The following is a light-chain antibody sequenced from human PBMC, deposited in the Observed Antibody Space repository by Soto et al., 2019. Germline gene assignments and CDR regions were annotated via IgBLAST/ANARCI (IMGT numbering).Light chain of an antibody. CDR3: LLYYGGAQLGV. V-gene: IGLV7-43*01. CDR1: TGAVTSDHY. J-gene: IGLJ2*01. CDR2: RTN. Sequence: AVVTQEPSLTVSPGGTVTLTCASSTGAVTSDHYPNWFQKKPGQEPRALIYRTNNKHSWTPARLSGSLLGGKAALTLSGVQPEDEAEYYCLLYYGGAQLGVFGGGTKLTVL.